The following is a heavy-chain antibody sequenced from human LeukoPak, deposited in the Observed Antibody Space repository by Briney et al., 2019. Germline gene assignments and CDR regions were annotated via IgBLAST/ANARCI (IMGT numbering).Heavy chain of an antibody. Sequence: SETLSLTCTGSGGSVASSAYYWGWIRQPPGTGLEWIGNIYDSRSTYYNPSLKSRVTISVDKSKNQFSLKLNSVTAADTAVYYCARDPYDAFDIWGPGTMVTVS. CDR3: ARDPYDAFDI. V-gene: IGHV4-39*07. CDR1: GGSVASSAYY. J-gene: IGHJ3*02. CDR2: IYDSRST.